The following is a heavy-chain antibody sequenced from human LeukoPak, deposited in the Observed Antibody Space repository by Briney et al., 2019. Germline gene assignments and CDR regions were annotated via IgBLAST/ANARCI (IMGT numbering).Heavy chain of an antibody. Sequence: PGGSLRLSCAAFGFTFSSYSMNWVRQAPGKGLEWVSSISSSSSYIYYADSVKGRFTISRDNAKNSLYLQMNNLRAEDTAVYYCARAHESISGYFYYWGQGTLVTVSS. CDR3: ARAHESISGYFYY. CDR1: GFTFSSYS. V-gene: IGHV3-21*01. J-gene: IGHJ4*02. CDR2: ISSSSSYI. D-gene: IGHD3-22*01.